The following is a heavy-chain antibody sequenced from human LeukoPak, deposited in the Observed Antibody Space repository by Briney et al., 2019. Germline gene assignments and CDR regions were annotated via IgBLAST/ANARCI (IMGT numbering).Heavy chain of an antibody. V-gene: IGHV3-23*01. J-gene: IGHJ4*02. CDR3: AKDLHIVGATTFDY. CDR2: ISGSGGST. D-gene: IGHD1-26*01. Sequence: GGSLRLSCVASGFTSGHIFTDYWMTWVRQAPGKGLEWVSAISGSGGSTYYADSVKGRFTISRDNSKNTLYLQMNSLRAEDTAVYYCAKDLHIVGATTFDYWGQGTLVTVSS. CDR1: GFTSGHIFTDYW.